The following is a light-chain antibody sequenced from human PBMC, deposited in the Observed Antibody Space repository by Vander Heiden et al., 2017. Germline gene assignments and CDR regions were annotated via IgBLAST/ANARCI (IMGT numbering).Light chain of an antibody. CDR3: ASWNESLSGVV. Sequence: QSVLTQPPSASGTPGQRVSISCSGSRSNIATNYGYWYKQLPGTAPKLLIYLISHRPSGFPDRFSVSTSCTSASLAISWLRSEDAADYYCASWNESLSGVVFGGGTKLTVL. CDR1: RSNIATNY. J-gene: IGLJ2*01. V-gene: IGLV1-47*01. CDR2: LIS.